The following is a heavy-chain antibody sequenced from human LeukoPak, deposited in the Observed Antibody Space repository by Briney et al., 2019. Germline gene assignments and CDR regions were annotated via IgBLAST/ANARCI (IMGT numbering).Heavy chain of an antibody. J-gene: IGHJ4*02. CDR1: GGSISSYY. CDR3: ARDSPASDY. CDR2: IYYGGST. V-gene: IGHV4-59*01. Sequence: SETLSLTSTVSGGSISSYYWSWIRQPPGKGLEWIGYIYYGGSTNYNPSLKSRVTISVDTSKNQFSLKLSSVTAADTAVYYCARDSPASDYWGQGTLVTVSS.